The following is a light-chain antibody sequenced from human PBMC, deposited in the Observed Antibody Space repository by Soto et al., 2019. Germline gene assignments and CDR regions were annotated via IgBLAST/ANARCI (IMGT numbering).Light chain of an antibody. CDR3: QQYNSYSWT. CDR1: QSISSW. J-gene: IGKJ1*01. CDR2: DAS. Sequence: FQRTQSPSSLSASVGDRVTITCRASQSISSWLAWYQKKTGKAPKLMIYDASSLESGVPSRFSGSGSGTEFTLTISSLQPDDFATYYCQQYNSYSWTFDQGTKVDIK. V-gene: IGKV1-5*01.